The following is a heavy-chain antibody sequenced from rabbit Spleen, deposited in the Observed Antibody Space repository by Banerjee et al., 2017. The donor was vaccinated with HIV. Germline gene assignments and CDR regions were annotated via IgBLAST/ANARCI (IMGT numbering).Heavy chain of an antibody. CDR1: GIDFSSYYY. Sequence: QQQLEESGGGLVKPGGTLTLTCKASGIDFSSYYYMCWVRQAPGKGLEWIACIYVGSSDTTWYASWAKGRFTISKTSSTTVTLQMTSLTAADTATYFCARSYTGGSFSSYGMDLWGPGTLVTVS. V-gene: IGHV1S45*01. CDR2: IYVGSSDTT. D-gene: IGHD1-1*01. CDR3: ARSYTGGSFSSYGMDL. J-gene: IGHJ6*01.